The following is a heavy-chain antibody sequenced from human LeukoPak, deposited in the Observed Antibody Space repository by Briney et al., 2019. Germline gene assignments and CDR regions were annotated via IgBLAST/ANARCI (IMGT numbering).Heavy chain of an antibody. CDR1: GFTFNTYG. J-gene: IGHJ4*02. Sequence: GGSLRLSCVASGFTFNTYGMHWVRQAPGKGLEWVAVMSFPGNHEEYADSVKGRFTISRDNSKNTLYLQMNSLTPEDTAVYYCAKAMVEVTLSPFDFDHWGQGTLVTVSS. V-gene: IGHV3-30*18. CDR2: MSFPGNHE. CDR3: AKAMVEVTLSPFDFDH. D-gene: IGHD2-21*02.